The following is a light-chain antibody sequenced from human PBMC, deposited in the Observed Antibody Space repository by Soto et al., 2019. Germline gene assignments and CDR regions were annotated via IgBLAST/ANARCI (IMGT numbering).Light chain of an antibody. Sequence: EVVLTQSPATLSLSPGERVTLSCRTSQNVDTYLTWYQQKPGQAPRLLIYDASSRATGIPGRFSGSGSGTDFTLSISSLEPEDFAVYYCQQRGYWPLTFGGGTKVEIK. J-gene: IGKJ4*01. CDR3: QQRGYWPLT. V-gene: IGKV3-11*01. CDR1: QNVDTY. CDR2: DAS.